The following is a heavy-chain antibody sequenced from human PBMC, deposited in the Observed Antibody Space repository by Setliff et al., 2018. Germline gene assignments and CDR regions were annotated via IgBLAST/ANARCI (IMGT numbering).Heavy chain of an antibody. Sequence: ASVKVSCKISGDTFRTYSINWVRQAPGQGLEWMGGIIPIFGAADYAQKFQGRVTITTDESASTSYMELISLRSDDTAVYYCARDQSPHYYHPASGDAFDSWGQGTLVT. CDR2: IIPIFGAA. D-gene: IGHD1-26*01. V-gene: IGHV1-69*05. CDR3: ARDQSPHYYHPASGDAFDS. J-gene: IGHJ3*01. CDR1: GDTFRTYS.